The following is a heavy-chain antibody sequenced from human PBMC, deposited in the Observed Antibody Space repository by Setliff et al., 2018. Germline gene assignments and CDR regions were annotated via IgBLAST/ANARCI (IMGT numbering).Heavy chain of an antibody. CDR1: GDSISNYY. J-gene: IGHJ4*02. CDR3: ARAIVVVPPNALKVYFDH. Sequence: SETLSLTCTVSGDSISNYYWIRQTAGKGLEWIGSIYAGEATYYNPSLESRVVISVDSSKKRFSLKVSSVTAADTAVYYCARAIVVVPPNALKVYFDHWGTGVQVTVS. V-gene: IGHV4-4*07. D-gene: IGHD2-2*01. CDR2: IYAGEAT.